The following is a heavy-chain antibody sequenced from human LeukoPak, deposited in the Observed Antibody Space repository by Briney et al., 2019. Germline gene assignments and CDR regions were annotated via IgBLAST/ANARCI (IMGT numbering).Heavy chain of an antibody. CDR1: GGTFSSYA. Sequence: GASVKVSCKASGGTFSSYAISWVRQAPGQGLEWMGWISAYNGNTNYAQKLQGRVTMTTDTSTSTAYMELRSLRSDDTAVYYCARGGVDIVATIFHGDYYYGMDVWGQGTTVTVSS. CDR3: ARGGVDIVATIFHGDYYYGMDV. D-gene: IGHD5-12*01. J-gene: IGHJ6*02. V-gene: IGHV1-18*01. CDR2: ISAYNGNT.